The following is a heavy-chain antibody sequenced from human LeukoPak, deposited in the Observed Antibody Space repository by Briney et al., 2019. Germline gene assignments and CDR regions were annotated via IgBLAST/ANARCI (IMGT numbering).Heavy chain of an antibody. D-gene: IGHD1-1*01. V-gene: IGHV4-59*12. CDR3: ARDFRYPGAFDI. CDR2: IYYSGST. CDR1: GGSISSYY. J-gene: IGHJ3*02. Sequence: PSETLSLTCTVSGGSISSYYWSWIRQPPGKGLEWIGSIYYSGSTYYNPSLKSRVTISVDTSKNQFSLKLSSVTAADTAVYYCARDFRYPGAFDIWGQGTMVTVSS.